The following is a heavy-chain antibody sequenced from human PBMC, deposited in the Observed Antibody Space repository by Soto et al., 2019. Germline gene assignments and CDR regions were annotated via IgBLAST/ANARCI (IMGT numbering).Heavy chain of an antibody. CDR3: ARSNGDYGDY. V-gene: IGHV4-34*01. CDR2: INHSGST. D-gene: IGHD4-17*01. CDR1: GGSFSGYY. J-gene: IGHJ4*02. Sequence: SETLSLTCAVYGGSFSGYYWTWIRQPPGTGLEWIGEINHSGSTNYNPSLKSRVTISVDTSKNQFSLKLTSVTAADTAVYYCARSNGDYGDYRTQRTPVTVSS.